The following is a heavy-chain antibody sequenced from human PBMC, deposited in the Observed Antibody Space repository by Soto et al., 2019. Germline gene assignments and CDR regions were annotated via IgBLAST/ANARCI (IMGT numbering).Heavy chain of an antibody. CDR2: INSEGTAT. D-gene: IGHD2-15*01. CDR3: ARHLILKGEAFDI. Sequence: DVQLVESGGGLVQPGGSLRLSCVASGLTFSNSYMHWVRQAPGKGLVWVSHINSEGTATTYADSVKGRFTVSRDNARNTLFLQLTSLRAEDTAVYYCARHLILKGEAFDIWGRGTMVTVSS. J-gene: IGHJ3*02. CDR1: GLTFSNSY. V-gene: IGHV3-74*01.